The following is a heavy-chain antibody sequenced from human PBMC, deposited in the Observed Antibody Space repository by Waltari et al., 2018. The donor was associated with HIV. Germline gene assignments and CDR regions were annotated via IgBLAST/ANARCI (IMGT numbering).Heavy chain of an antibody. CDR1: GFSFSNYA. D-gene: IGHD3-16*01. Sequence: QLVESGGGVVQPGGSLKLSCEASGFSFSNYAMHWVRQAPGRGRGLLALKYFDRENKKYGFSGKGRLAVSRDSSKTPVDLQMNSLRPGDTAVYYWAIEGDCFSNKCSGGLMSYWGQGTLVTVSS. CDR3: AIEGDCFSNKCSGGLMSY. V-gene: IGHV3-30*09. CDR2: KYFDRENK. J-gene: IGHJ4*02.